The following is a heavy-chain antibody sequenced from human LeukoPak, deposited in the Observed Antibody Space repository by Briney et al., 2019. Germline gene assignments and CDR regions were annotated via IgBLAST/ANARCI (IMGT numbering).Heavy chain of an antibody. CDR1: GFTFSSYE. V-gene: IGHV3-48*03. J-gene: IGHJ5*02. CDR2: ISSSGSTM. Sequence: GGSLRLSCAASGFTFSSYEMNWFREAPGKGLERASYISSSGSTMYYADSVKGRFTISRDNARKSLYLQMTSLRAEDTAVYYCARATYSISWALFDPWGQGTLVTVSS. D-gene: IGHD5-18*01. CDR3: ARATYSISWALFDP.